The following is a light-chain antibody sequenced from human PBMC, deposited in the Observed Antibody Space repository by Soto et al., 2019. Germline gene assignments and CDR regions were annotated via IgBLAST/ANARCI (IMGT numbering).Light chain of an antibody. Sequence: EIVLTQSPATLSLSPGERATLSCRASQSVTRYLAWYQQRPGQTPRLLIYDASNRATGIPARFSGSGSGTDFTLTISSLQPDDFATYYCQQYNSYSLTFGGGTKVEIK. CDR1: QSVTRY. J-gene: IGKJ4*01. CDR3: QQYNSYSLT. CDR2: DAS. V-gene: IGKV3-11*01.